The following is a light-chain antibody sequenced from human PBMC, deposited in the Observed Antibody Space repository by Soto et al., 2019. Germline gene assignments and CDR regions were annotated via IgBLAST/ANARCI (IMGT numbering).Light chain of an antibody. V-gene: IGKV3-20*01. CDR2: GAS. CDR3: QQYGSSPLWT. Sequence: EIVLTQSPGTLSLSPGERATLSCRASQSVSSSYLAGYQQKPGQAPRLLIYGASSRATGIPDRFSGSGSGTDFTLTISRLEPEDFAVYYCQQYGSSPLWTFGQGTKVEIK. J-gene: IGKJ1*01. CDR1: QSVSSSY.